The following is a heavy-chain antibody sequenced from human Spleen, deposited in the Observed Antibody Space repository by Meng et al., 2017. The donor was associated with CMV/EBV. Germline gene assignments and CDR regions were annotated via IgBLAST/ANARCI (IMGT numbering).Heavy chain of an antibody. V-gene: IGHV5-51*01. CDR3: ARQRDGYNPLGGDDAFDI. CDR1: FTTYW. J-gene: IGHJ3*02. Sequence: FTTYWIGWVRQMPGKGLEWMGIIYPSDSATTYSPSFQGQVTISADKSITTAYLQWSSLKASDTAIYYCARQRDGYNPLGGDDAFDIWGQGTMVTVSS. D-gene: IGHD5-24*01. CDR2: IYPSDSAT.